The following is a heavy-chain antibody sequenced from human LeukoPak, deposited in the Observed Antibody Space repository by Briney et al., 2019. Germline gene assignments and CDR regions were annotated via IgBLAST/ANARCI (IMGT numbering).Heavy chain of an antibody. CDR1: GGTFSSYA. Sequence: GASVKVSCKASGGTFSSYAISWVRQAPGQGLEWMGGIIPIFGTANYAQKFQGRVTITTDESTSTAYMELSSLRSEDTAVYYCARAVNYYDSTLRDWFDPWGQGTLVTVSS. J-gene: IGHJ5*02. CDR2: IIPIFGTA. V-gene: IGHV1-69*05. D-gene: IGHD3-22*01. CDR3: ARAVNYYDSTLRDWFDP.